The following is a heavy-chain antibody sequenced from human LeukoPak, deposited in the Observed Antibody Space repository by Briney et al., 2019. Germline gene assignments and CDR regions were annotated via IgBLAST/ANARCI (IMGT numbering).Heavy chain of an antibody. D-gene: IGHD4-17*01. Sequence: GGSLRLSCAASGFTFSGYEMNWVRQAPGKGLEWVSYISSSGSTIYYADSVKGRFTISRDNAKNSLYLQMNSLRAKNTADYYCSRMAYGDYGDAFDIWGQGTMVSVCS. CDR2: ISSSGSTI. J-gene: IGHJ3*02. CDR1: GFTFSGYE. V-gene: IGHV3-48*03. CDR3: SRMAYGDYGDAFDI.